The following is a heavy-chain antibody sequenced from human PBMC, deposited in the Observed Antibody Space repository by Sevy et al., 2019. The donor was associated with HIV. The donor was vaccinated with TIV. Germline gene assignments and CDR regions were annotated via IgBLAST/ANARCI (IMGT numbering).Heavy chain of an antibody. Sequence: GGSLRLSCAASGFTFSDYYMSWIRQAPGKGLEWVSYISSSGSTIYYADSVKGRFTISRDNAKNSLYLQMNSLRAEDTAVYYCARGHSSDWHNWFDPWGQGTLVTVSS. D-gene: IGHD6-19*01. CDR3: ARGHSSDWHNWFDP. CDR1: GFTFSDYY. CDR2: ISSSGSTI. J-gene: IGHJ5*02. V-gene: IGHV3-11*01.